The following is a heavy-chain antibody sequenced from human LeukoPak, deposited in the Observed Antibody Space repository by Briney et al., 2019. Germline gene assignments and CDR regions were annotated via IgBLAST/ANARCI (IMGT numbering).Heavy chain of an antibody. J-gene: IGHJ5*02. D-gene: IGHD3-3*01. CDR3: ARGFWSGYYNSNWFDP. CDR2: IYHSGST. Sequence: SETLSLTCTVSGGSVNCGGYYWSWIRQSPGKGLEWIGYIYHSGSTNYNPSLKSRVTISVDRFKNHFSLKLKSVTAADTAVYYCARGFWSGYYNSNWFDPWGQGTLVTVSS. CDR1: GGSVNCGGYY. V-gene: IGHV4-30-2*06.